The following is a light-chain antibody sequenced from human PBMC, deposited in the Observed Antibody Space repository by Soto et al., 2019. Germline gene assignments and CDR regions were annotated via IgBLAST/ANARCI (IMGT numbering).Light chain of an antibody. J-gene: IGKJ2*01. CDR2: DAS. CDR3: QQRSIWPYT. CDR1: QSVSSH. V-gene: IGKV3-11*01. Sequence: EIVLTQSPATLSLSPGDRVTLSCRASQSVSSHLAWYQQKPGQPPRLLIFDASYRAPGIPARFSGSWAGTDFSLPLSSLEPADVAVEYCQQRSIWPYTFGQGTKVE.